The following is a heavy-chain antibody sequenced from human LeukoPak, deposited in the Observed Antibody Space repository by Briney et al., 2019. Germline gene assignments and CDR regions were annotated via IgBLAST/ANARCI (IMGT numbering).Heavy chain of an antibody. V-gene: IGHV3-48*01. Sequence: GGSLRLSCAASGFTFSTYSMNWVRQPPGKGLERVSYISGSSSTIYYADSVKGRFTISRDNAKNSLYLQMNSLRAEDTAVYYCARGYGSSGYYYPRYWGQGTLVTVSS. D-gene: IGHD3-22*01. CDR1: GFTFSTYS. J-gene: IGHJ4*02. CDR3: ARGYGSSGYYYPRY. CDR2: ISGSSSTI.